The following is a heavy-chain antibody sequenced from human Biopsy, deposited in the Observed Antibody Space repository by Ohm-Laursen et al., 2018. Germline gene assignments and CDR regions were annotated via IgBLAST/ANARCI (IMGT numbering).Heavy chain of an antibody. CDR1: GFTFPSFT. CDR2: ISSSGGNA. Sequence: SLRLSCAASGFTFPSFTMSWVRQAPGKGLQWVSGISSSGGNAYYADSARGRFNISRDNSKSRLYLQMTGLRAEDSALYYCAKDPDFWRGGEGDFWGRGTLVTVSS. V-gene: IGHV3-23*01. CDR3: AKDPDFWRGGEGDF. D-gene: IGHD3-3*01. J-gene: IGHJ4*02.